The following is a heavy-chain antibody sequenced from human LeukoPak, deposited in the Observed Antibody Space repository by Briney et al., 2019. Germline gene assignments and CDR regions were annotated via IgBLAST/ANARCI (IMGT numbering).Heavy chain of an antibody. V-gene: IGHV4-4*07. D-gene: IGHD4-17*01. J-gene: IGHJ4*02. Sequence: SETLSLTCGVSGYSTTSGYYWSWIRQPAGKGLEWIGRIYTSGSTNYNPSLKSRVTMSVDTSKNQFSLKLSSVTAADTAVYYCARAPIGDLNFDYWGQGTLVTVSS. CDR3: ARAPIGDLNFDY. CDR1: GYSTTSGYY. CDR2: IYTSGST.